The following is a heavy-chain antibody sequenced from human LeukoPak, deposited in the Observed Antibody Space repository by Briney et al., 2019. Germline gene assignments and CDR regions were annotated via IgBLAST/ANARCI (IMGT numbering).Heavy chain of an antibody. CDR3: ARVSDAYDYFFDY. D-gene: IGHD5-12*01. Sequence: GVSLRLSCAPSGFTFDDYGMRWVRQAPGKGLEWVSSVSRRSSFIFYADSVQGRFTVSRDDAKDSLFLQINSLRAEDTAVYYCARVSDAYDYFFDYWGQGTLDRVS. CDR2: VSRRSSFI. J-gene: IGHJ4*02. CDR1: GFTFDDYG. V-gene: IGHV3-21*01.